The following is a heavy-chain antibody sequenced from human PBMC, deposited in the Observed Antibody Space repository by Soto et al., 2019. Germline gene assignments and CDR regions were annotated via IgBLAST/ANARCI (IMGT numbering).Heavy chain of an antibody. D-gene: IGHD6-19*01. CDR1: GFTFNSFS. CDR2: ISSSSTYI. J-gene: IGHJ4*02. CDR3: VRARGAVAGMTDLDY. Sequence: EVQLVESGGGLVKPGGSLRLSCAASGFTFNSFSMNWVRQAQGKGLEWVSSISSSSTYIYFADSLKGRFTISRDNAKNSLYLQMNSLRAEDTAVYYCVRARGAVAGMTDLDYWGQGTLVTVSS. V-gene: IGHV3-21*02.